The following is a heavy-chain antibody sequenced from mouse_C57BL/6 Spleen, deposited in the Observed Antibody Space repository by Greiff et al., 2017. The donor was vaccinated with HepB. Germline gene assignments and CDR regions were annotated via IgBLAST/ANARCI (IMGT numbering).Heavy chain of an antibody. CDR1: GYTFTNYW. V-gene: IGHV1-63*01. Sequence: QVQLQQSGAELVRPGTSVKMSCKASGYTFTNYWIGWAKQRPGHGLEWIGDIYPGGGYTNYNEKFKGKATLTADKSSSTAYMQFSSLTSEDSAIYYCARSYYGRGRAMDYWGQGTSVTVSS. CDR2: IYPGGGYT. CDR3: ARSYYGRGRAMDY. D-gene: IGHD1-1*02. J-gene: IGHJ4*01.